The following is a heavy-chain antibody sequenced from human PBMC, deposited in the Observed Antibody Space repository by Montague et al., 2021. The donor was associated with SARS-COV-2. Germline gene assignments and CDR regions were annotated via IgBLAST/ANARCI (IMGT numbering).Heavy chain of an antibody. Sequence: SETLSLTCTVSGGSISSYYWSWIRQPPGKGLEWIGYIYYSGSTNYNPSLKSRVTISVDTSKNQFSLKLSSVTAADTAVYYCARVGVPYCAILTGYYIEGSDAFGIWGQGTMVTVSP. CDR1: GGSISSYY. J-gene: IGHJ3*02. CDR2: IYYSGST. D-gene: IGHD3-9*01. CDR3: ARVGVPYCAILTGYYIEGSDAFGI. V-gene: IGHV4-59*13.